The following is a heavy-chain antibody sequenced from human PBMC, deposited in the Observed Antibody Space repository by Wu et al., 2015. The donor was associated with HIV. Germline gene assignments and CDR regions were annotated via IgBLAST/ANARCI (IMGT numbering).Heavy chain of an antibody. D-gene: IGHD5-12*01. V-gene: IGHV1-69*05. CDR3: ARNTGAVATSLYSLGV. CDR2: INPLFGTT. J-gene: IGHJ6*02. CDR1: GDGFTSYA. Sequence: QGQLVQFGAEVKKPGSSVKVTCKASGDGFTSYAVSWVRQAPEQGLEWMGGINPLFGTTKHAQKFQDRVTFTTDESKTTAYMELRSLRSEDTAVYYCARNTGAVATSLYSLGVWGQGTTVAVSS.